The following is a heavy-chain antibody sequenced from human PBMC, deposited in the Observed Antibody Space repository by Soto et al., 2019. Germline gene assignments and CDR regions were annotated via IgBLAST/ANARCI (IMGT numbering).Heavy chain of an antibody. CDR2: IKQDGSKK. CDR1: GFTFSSYW. Sequence: GGSLRLSCAASGFTFSSYWMIWVRQATGKGLEWVANIKQDGSKKYYADSVKGRFTISRDNSKNTLYLQMNSLRAEDTAVYYCASWGGQGTDIVATKDLAFDIWGQGTMVTVSS. J-gene: IGHJ3*02. V-gene: IGHV3-7*01. CDR3: ASWGGQGTDIVATKDLAFDI. D-gene: IGHD5-12*01.